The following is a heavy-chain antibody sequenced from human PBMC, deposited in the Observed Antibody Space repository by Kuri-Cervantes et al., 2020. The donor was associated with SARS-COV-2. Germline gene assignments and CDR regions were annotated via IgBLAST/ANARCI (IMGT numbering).Heavy chain of an antibody. D-gene: IGHD3-3*01. CDR2: ISWDGGST. CDR3: AKDLYDFWSGMDV. Sequence: GGSLRLSCAASGFTFDNYAMHWVRQAPGKGLEWVSLISWDGGSTYYADSVKGRFTISRDNSKNSLYLQMNSLRAEDTALYYCAKDLYDFWSGMDVWGQGTTVTVSS. J-gene: IGHJ6*02. V-gene: IGHV3-43D*04. CDR1: GFTFDNYA.